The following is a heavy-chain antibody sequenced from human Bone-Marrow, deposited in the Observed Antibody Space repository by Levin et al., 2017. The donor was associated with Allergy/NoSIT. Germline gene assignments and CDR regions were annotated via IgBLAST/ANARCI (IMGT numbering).Heavy chain of an antibody. V-gene: IGHV1-24*01. CDR2: IDPEDAEI. CDR3: AKLLTGYYYGMNV. J-gene: IGHJ6*02. D-gene: IGHD3-9*01. CDR1: GYTLSEVA. Sequence: ASVKVSCKISGYTLSEVAMHWVRKAPGKGLEWMGGIDPEDAEIIYAQKFQGRVTMTEDTSTDTAYMELSSLTSEDTAVYYCAKLLTGYYYGMNVWGPGTTVTVSS.